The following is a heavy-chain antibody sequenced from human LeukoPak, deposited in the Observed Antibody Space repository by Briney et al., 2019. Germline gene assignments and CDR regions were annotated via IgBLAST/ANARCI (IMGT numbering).Heavy chain of an antibody. V-gene: IGHV4-59*10. J-gene: IGHJ6*03. CDR3: ARMTTALYYYYYYMDV. CDR2: IYTRGST. D-gene: IGHD4-11*01. Sequence: SETLSLTCAVYVGSFSGYYWSWIRQPAGKGREWIGRIYTRGSTNYNPSLKSRVTMSVDTSKNQFSLKLSSVTAADTAVHYCARMTTALYYYYYYMDVWGKGTTVTVSS. CDR1: VGSFSGYY.